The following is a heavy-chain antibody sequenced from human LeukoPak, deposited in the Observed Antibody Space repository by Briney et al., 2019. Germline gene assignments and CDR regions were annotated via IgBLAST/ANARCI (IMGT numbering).Heavy chain of an antibody. J-gene: IGHJ4*02. Sequence: PGGSLRLSCAASGFTVSSNYMSWVRQAPAKGLEWVSVIYSGGSTYYADSVKGRFTISRDNSKNTLYLQMNSLRAEDTAVYYCNYDFWRGNDYWGQGTLVTVSS. CDR2: IYSGGST. CDR1: GFTVSSNY. CDR3: NYDFWRGNDY. V-gene: IGHV3-53*01. D-gene: IGHD3-3*01.